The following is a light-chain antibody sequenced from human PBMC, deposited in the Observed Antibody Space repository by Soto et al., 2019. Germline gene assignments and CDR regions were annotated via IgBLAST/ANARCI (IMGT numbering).Light chain of an antibody. J-gene: IGLJ2*01. CDR1: SSDVGGYNY. CDR3: SSYAGSNMVV. Sequence: QSALTQPPSASGSPGQSVTISCTGTSSDVGGYNYVSWYQQHPGKAHKLMIYEVSKRPSGVPDRFSGSKSGNTASLTVSGLQAEDEADYYCSSYAGSNMVVFGGGTKVTVL. V-gene: IGLV2-8*01. CDR2: EVS.